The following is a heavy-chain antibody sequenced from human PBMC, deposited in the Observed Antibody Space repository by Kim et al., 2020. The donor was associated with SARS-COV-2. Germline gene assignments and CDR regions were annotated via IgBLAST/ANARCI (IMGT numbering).Heavy chain of an antibody. D-gene: IGHD2-21*02. CDR2: INPNSGGT. J-gene: IGHJ4*02. Sequence: ASVKVSCKASGYTFTGYYMHWVRQAPGQGLEWMGWINPNSGGTNYAQKFQGRVTMTRDTSISTAYMELSRLRSDDTAVYYCARDISPPYTVVTPEIDYWGQGTLVTVSS. CDR1: GYTFTGYY. V-gene: IGHV1-2*02. CDR3: ARDISPPYTVVTPEIDY.